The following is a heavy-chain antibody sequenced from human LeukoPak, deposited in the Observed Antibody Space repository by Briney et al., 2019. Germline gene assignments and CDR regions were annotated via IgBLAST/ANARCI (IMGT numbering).Heavy chain of an antibody. D-gene: IGHD3-3*01. CDR3: AREGSYDFWSGYLYYFDY. CDR1: GFTFSSYW. J-gene: IGHJ4*02. CDR2: IKQDGSEK. V-gene: IGHV3-7*01. Sequence: PGGSLRLSCAASGFTFSSYWMSWVRQAPGKGLEWVANIKQDGSEKYYVDSVKGRFTISRDNAKNSLYLQMNSLRAGDTAVYYCAREGSYDFWSGYLYYFDYWGQGTLVTVSS.